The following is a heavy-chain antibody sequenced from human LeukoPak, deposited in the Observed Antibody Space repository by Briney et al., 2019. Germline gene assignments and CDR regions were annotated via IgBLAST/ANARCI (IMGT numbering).Heavy chain of an antibody. V-gene: IGHV4-39*07. CDR1: GVSISSSNSY. D-gene: IGHD1-26*01. CDR2: IYYSGNT. Sequence: SETLSLTCTVSGVSISSSNSYWGWIRQPPGKGLEWIGSIYYSGNTYYNPSLKSRVTISVDTSKNQFSLKLSSVTAADTAVYYCARRVVGATSGYYYYYYMDVWGKGTTVTVSS. J-gene: IGHJ6*03. CDR3: ARRVVGATSGYYYYYYMDV.